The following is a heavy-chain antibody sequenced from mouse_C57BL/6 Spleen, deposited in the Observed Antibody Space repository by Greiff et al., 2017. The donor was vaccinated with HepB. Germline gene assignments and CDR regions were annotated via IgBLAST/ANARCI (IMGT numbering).Heavy chain of an antibody. CDR3: ARKSSSYSDFDV. J-gene: IGHJ1*03. Sequence: QVQLQQSGPELVKPGASVKISCKASGYAFSSSWMNWVKQRPGKGLEWIGRIYPGDGDTNYNGKFKGKATLTADKSSSTAYMQLSSLTSEDSAVYFCARKSSSYSDFDVWGTGTTVTVSS. D-gene: IGHD1-1*01. V-gene: IGHV1-82*01. CDR1: GYAFSSSW. CDR2: IYPGDGDT.